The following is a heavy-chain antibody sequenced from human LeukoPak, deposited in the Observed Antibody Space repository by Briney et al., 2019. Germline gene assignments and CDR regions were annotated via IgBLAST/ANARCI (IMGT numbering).Heavy chain of an antibody. V-gene: IGHV4-34*01. D-gene: IGHD6-6*01. Sequence: KPSETLSLTCAVYGGSFSGYYWSWIRQPPGKGLEWIGEINHSGSTNYNPSLKSRVTISVDTSKNQFSLKLSSVTAADTAVYYCARSNFIAARLDYWGQGTLVTVSS. CDR2: INHSGST. J-gene: IGHJ4*02. CDR3: ARSNFIAARLDY. CDR1: GGSFSGYY.